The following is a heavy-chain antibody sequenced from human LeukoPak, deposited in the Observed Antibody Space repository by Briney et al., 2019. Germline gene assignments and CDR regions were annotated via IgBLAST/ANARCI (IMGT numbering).Heavy chain of an antibody. V-gene: IGHV1-18*01. CDR3: ARAYIIAATGAGDDY. Sequence: GASVKVSCKASGYTFTSYGISWVRQAPGQGLEWMGWISAYNGNTNYAQKLQGRVTMTTDTSTSTAYMELRSLRSDDTAMYYCARAYIIAATGAGDDYWGQGTLVTVSS. D-gene: IGHD6-13*01. J-gene: IGHJ4*02. CDR1: GYTFTSYG. CDR2: ISAYNGNT.